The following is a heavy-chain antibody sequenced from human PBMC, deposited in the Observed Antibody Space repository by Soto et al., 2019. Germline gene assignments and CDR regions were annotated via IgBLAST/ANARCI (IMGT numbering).Heavy chain of an antibody. Sequence: GGSLRLSCIASGFTFSDYAMSWVRQPPGKGLEWVSVISAGGSTYYADSVKGRFTVSRANSKNTLYLQMNSLRAEDTAVYYCANLPIWCSSTSCYTEGFDYWGQGTLVTVSS. CDR1: GFTFSDYA. J-gene: IGHJ4*02. CDR2: ISAGGST. CDR3: ANLPIWCSSTSCYTEGFDY. V-gene: IGHV3-23*01. D-gene: IGHD2-2*02.